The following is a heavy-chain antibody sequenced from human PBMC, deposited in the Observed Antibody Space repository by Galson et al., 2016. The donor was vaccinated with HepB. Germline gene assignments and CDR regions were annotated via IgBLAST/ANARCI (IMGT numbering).Heavy chain of an antibody. CDR1: GFTFSGFA. D-gene: IGHD3-16*01. J-gene: IGHJ5*02. CDR3: TKNPGNYVGWFDP. V-gene: IGHV3-23*01. CDR2: IGGYGETT. Sequence: SLRLSCAASGFTFSGFAMSWVRLAPGMGPEWVSSIGGYGETTYYADSVKGRFTISRDPRNDTVFLQMEHLRAEDTAIYHCTKNPGNYVGWFDPWGQGTLVTVSS.